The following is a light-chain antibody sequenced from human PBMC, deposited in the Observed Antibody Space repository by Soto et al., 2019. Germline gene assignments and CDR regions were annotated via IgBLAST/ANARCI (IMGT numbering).Light chain of an antibody. Sequence: DIQMTQPPTSLSASARDRVTITCRASQSISSYLNWYQQKAGRAPKLLIYAAYRLQSGVPSRFSGSWFGRNFSLTITSLQPEDFATYYCQQSYHTPYTFGQGTNLEIK. CDR2: AAY. CDR1: QSISSY. V-gene: IGKV1-39*01. CDR3: QQSYHTPYT. J-gene: IGKJ2*01.